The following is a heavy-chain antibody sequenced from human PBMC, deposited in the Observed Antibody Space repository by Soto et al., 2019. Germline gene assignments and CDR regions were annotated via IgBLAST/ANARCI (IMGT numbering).Heavy chain of an antibody. CDR1: GFTFGDYA. Sequence: PGGSLRLSCTASGFTFGDYAISWFRQAPGKGLEWVSFIRSKAYGGTTEYAASVKGRFTISRDDSKSIAYLQMNSLKTEDTAVYYCTRVSEDIVVVVAATHSDSPKYWGQGTLVTVSS. D-gene: IGHD2-15*01. J-gene: IGHJ4*02. V-gene: IGHV3-49*03. CDR2: IRSKAYGGTT. CDR3: TRVSEDIVVVVAATHSDSPKY.